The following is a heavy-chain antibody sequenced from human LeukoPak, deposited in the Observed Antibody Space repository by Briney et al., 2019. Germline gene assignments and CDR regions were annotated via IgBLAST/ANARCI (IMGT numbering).Heavy chain of an antibody. D-gene: IGHD2-2*01. CDR3: ARDRVVVPAAGAFDI. Sequence: ASVKVSCKASGYTFTSYGISWVRQAPGQGLEWMGWINPNSGGTNYAQKFQGWVTMTRDTSISTAYMELSRLRSDDTAVYYCARDRVVVPAAGAFDIWGQGTMVTVSS. V-gene: IGHV1-2*04. CDR2: INPNSGGT. J-gene: IGHJ3*02. CDR1: GYTFTSYG.